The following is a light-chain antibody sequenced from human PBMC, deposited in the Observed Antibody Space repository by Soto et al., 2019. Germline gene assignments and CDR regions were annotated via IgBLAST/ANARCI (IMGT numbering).Light chain of an antibody. J-gene: IGKJ4*01. CDR3: KQYDNLPLN. V-gene: IGKV1-33*01. Sequence: DIQMTQSPSSLSASVGDRVTITCQASQDISNYLNWYQQKPGKAPKLLIYDASNLETGVPSRFSGNRSGTDFTFTISSLQHKDIATYYCKQYDNLPLNFGGGTKVENK. CDR1: QDISNY. CDR2: DAS.